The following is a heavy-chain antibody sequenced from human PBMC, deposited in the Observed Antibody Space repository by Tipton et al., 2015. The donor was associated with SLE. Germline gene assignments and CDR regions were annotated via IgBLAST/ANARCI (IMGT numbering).Heavy chain of an antibody. J-gene: IGHJ4*02. D-gene: IGHD5-18*01. V-gene: IGHV4-39*07. CDR2: VSYSGNT. CDR3: ARRDRIQLWYGLDY. CDR1: GGSMSSSGYY. Sequence: TLSLTCTVSGGSMSSSGYYWGWVRQPPGKGLEWIGSVSYSGNTNYNPSLKSRLTISGDTSKNQFSLKLRSVTAADTAVYYCARRDRIQLWYGLDYWGQGTLVTVSS.